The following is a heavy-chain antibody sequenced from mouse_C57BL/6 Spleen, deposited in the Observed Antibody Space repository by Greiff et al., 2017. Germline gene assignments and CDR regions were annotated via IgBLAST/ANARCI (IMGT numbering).Heavy chain of an antibody. V-gene: IGHV6-3*01. CDR3: TGPDYSSRLYFDY. CDR1: GFTFSNYW. J-gene: IGHJ2*01. D-gene: IGHD1-1*01. CDR2: IRLKSDNYAT. Sequence: EVQGVESGGGLVQPGGSMKLSCVASGFTFSNYWMNWVRQSPEKGLEWVAQIRLKSDNYATHYAESVKGRFTISRDDSKSSVYLQMNNLRAEDTGIYYCTGPDYSSRLYFDYWGQGTTLTVSS.